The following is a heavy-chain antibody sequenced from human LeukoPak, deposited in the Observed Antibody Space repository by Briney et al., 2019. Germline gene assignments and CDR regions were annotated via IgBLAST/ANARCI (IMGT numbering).Heavy chain of an antibody. V-gene: IGHV3-21*04. CDR1: AFPFSTYS. CDR2: ISSSSGYI. Sequence: GGSLRLSCAASAFPFSTYSMDWVRQAPGKGLEWVASISSSSGYISYADSVKGRFTVFRDNAKDSLFLQMDSLRVEDTAVYYRAREGSVVEFEYWGQGTLVTVSS. D-gene: IGHD3-22*01. CDR3: AREGSVVEFEY. J-gene: IGHJ4*02.